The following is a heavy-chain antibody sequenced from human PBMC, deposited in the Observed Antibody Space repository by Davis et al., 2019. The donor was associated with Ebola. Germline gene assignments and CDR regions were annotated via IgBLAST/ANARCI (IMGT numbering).Heavy chain of an antibody. J-gene: IGHJ4*02. V-gene: IGHV3-53*01. CDR2: IYSGGTT. CDR3: ARGYCSGVRCYIFDY. Sequence: GESLKISCAASGFTVSSNYMSWVRQAPGKGLEWVSVIYSGGTTYYADSVKGRFTTSRDKSKNTLYLQMNSLRAEDTAVYYCARGYCSGVRCYIFDYWGQGTLVTVSS. CDR1: GFTVSSNY. D-gene: IGHD2-15*01.